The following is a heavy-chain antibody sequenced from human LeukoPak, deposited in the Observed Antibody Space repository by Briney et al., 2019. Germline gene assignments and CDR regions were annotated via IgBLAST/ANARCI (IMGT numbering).Heavy chain of an antibody. D-gene: IGHD4-17*01. CDR1: GGSISSGSYY. V-gene: IGHV4-61*02. Sequence: PSETLSLTCTVSGGSISSGSYYWSWIRQPAGKGLEWIGRIYTSGSTNYNPSLKSRVTISVDTSKNQFSLKLSSVTAADTAVYYCARHPVTYPRYFDYWGQGTLVTVSS. CDR2: IYTSGST. J-gene: IGHJ4*02. CDR3: ARHPVTYPRYFDY.